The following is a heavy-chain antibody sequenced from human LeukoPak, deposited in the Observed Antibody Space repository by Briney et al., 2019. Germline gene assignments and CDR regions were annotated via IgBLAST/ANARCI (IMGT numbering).Heavy chain of an antibody. Sequence: GGSLRLSCAASGFTFSSYSMNWVRQAPGKGLEWVAFISGSSNYIHYADLVKGRFTISRDNAKNSLYLQVNSLRGQDTAVYYCASPLYASGRYLGYWGQGTLLTVSS. J-gene: IGHJ4*02. CDR1: GFTFSSYS. CDR2: ISGSSNYI. V-gene: IGHV3-21*01. CDR3: ASPLYASGRYLGY. D-gene: IGHD3-10*01.